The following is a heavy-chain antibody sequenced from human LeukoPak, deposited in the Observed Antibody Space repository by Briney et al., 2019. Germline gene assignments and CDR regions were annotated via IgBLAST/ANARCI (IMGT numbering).Heavy chain of an antibody. CDR1: GGTFSSYA. J-gene: IGHJ4*02. CDR3: ARGPPYYYGSGSNIPPDY. D-gene: IGHD3-10*01. Sequence: SVKVSCKASGGTFSSYAISWERQAPGQGLEWMGGIIPIFGTANDAQKFQGRVTITADESTSTAYMALSSLRSEDTAVYYCARGPPYYYGSGSNIPPDYWGQGTLVTVSS. V-gene: IGHV1-69*13. CDR2: IIPIFGTA.